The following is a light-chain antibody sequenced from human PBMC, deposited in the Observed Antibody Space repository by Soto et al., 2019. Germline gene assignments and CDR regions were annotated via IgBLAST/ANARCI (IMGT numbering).Light chain of an antibody. CDR3: QQNSNHLQT. J-gene: IGKJ2*01. CDR1: QRVIHSSHHRSF. Sequence: DSISIQSFATLAVSVGERDTLNCQSSQRVIHSSHHRSFSAWYQQKPRPPPELLLYWASARESGVPDRFSGSGSGTDFTLTIISLQAEDVAVYFCQQNSNHLQTLGQGTKVDIK. CDR2: WAS. V-gene: IGKV4-1*01.